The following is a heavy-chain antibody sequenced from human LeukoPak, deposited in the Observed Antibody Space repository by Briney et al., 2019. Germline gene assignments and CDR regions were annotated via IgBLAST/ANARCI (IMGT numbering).Heavy chain of an antibody. J-gene: IGHJ4*02. CDR1: GYSENFYG. D-gene: IGHD2-8*01. Sequence: ASVKVSCKTSGYSENFYGITWVRQVAGQGLEWMGWISAQHGQTEYAPNRQDRVTMTTDTYTNTAYMELRIRRSDDTAGYLCSASLGYCTSNVCYLKYWGQGTLVTVSS. CDR3: SASLGYCTSNVCYLKY. CDR2: ISAQHGQT. V-gene: IGHV1-18*01.